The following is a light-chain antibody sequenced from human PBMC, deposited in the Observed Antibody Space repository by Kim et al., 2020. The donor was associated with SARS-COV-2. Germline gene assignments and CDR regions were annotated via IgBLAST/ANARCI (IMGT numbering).Light chain of an antibody. CDR2: GNN. CDR3: AAWDDSLNGWV. CDR1: SSNIQANI. J-gene: IGLJ3*02. V-gene: IGLV1-44*01. Sequence: ELTQPPSASGTPGQRVTIPCSGSSSNIQANIVNWYQQVPGTAPRLLIYGNNQRPSGVPDRVSGSKSGTSASLAISGLQSEGEAEYYCAAWDDSLNGWVFGGGTKLTVL.